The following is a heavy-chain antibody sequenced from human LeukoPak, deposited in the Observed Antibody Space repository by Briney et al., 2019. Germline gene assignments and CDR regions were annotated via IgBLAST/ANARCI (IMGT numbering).Heavy chain of an antibody. CDR2: ISGSGGST. CDR1: EFTFSNYA. Sequence: GGSLRFSCAASEFTFSNYAMTWVRQAPGKGLEWVSCISGSGGSTYYADSVKGRFTISRDDSKNTLYLQMNSLRAEDAAIYYCAKSTSSSGSFYSGLDYWGQGTLVTVSS. J-gene: IGHJ4*02. D-gene: IGHD2-15*01. CDR3: AKSTSSSGSFYSGLDY. V-gene: IGHV3-23*01.